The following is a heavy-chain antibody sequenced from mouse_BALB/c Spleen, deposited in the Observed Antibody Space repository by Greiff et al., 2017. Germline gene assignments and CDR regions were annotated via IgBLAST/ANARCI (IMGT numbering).Heavy chain of an antibody. CDR3: TSDYYGSSYKAY. V-gene: IGHV5-6-4*01. Sequence: EVQGVESGGGLVKPGGSLKLSCAASGFTFSSYTMSWVRQTPEKRLEWVATISSGGSYTYYPDSVKGRFTISRDNAKNTLYLQMSSLKSEDTAMYYCTSDYYGSSYKAYWGQGTLVTVSA. J-gene: IGHJ3*01. CDR1: GFTFSSYT. CDR2: ISSGGSYT. D-gene: IGHD1-1*01.